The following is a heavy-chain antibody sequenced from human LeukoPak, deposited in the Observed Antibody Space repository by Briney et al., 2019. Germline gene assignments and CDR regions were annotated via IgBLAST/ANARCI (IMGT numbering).Heavy chain of an antibody. CDR1: GVSISSYY. CDR3: ARGPYCSSTSCYYFDY. Sequence: PSETLSLTCTVSGVSISSYYWSWLRQPPGKGLEWIGYIYYSGSTNYNPSLKSRVTISVDTSKNQFSLKLSSVTAADTAVYYCARGPYCSSTSCYYFDYWGQGTLVTVSS. J-gene: IGHJ4*02. D-gene: IGHD2-2*01. V-gene: IGHV4-59*01. CDR2: IYYSGST.